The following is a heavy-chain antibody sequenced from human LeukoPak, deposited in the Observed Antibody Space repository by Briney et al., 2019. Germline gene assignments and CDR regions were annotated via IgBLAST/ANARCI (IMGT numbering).Heavy chain of an antibody. Sequence: GGSLRLSCAASGFAFSRYSMNWVRQAPGKGLEWVSAISGSGGSTYYADSVKGRFTISRDNSKNTLYLQMNSLRAEDTAVYYCAKDRGTAMVPLDYWGQGTLVTVSS. CDR1: GFAFSRYS. J-gene: IGHJ4*02. V-gene: IGHV3-23*01. CDR3: AKDRGTAMVPLDY. CDR2: ISGSGGST. D-gene: IGHD5-18*01.